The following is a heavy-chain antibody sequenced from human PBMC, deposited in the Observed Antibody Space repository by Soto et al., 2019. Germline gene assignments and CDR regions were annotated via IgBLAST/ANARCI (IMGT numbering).Heavy chain of an antibody. Sequence: SLRLSCEASGFTFSSYWMSWVRQAPGRGPEWVANIKEDGSVQKYGDSVKGRFTISRDNAKNSLFLQMSSLRVEDTAVYYCARDFQGYWGQGTLVTVSS. CDR2: IKEDGSVQ. J-gene: IGHJ4*02. CDR3: ARDFQGY. V-gene: IGHV3-7*01. CDR1: GFTFSSYW.